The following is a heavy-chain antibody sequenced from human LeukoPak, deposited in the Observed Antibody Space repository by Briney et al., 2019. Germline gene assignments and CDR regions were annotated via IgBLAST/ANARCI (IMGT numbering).Heavy chain of an antibody. CDR3: ARDGIIAQQWLVPLDAFDI. CDR1: GFTFSSYW. CDR2: IKQDGSEK. Sequence: GGSLRLSCAASGFTFSSYWMSWVRQAPGKGLEWVSNIKQDGSEKYYVDSVKGRFTISRDNAKNSLYLQMNSLRAEDTAVYYCARDGIIAQQWLVPLDAFDIWGQGTMVTVSS. D-gene: IGHD6-19*01. J-gene: IGHJ3*02. V-gene: IGHV3-7*01.